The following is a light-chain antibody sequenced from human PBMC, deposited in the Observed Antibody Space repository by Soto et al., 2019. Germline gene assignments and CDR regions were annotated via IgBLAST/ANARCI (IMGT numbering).Light chain of an antibody. V-gene: IGKV3-15*01. CDR2: GAS. CDR3: QQYDNWLT. Sequence: EIVMTQSPATLSVSPGERATLSCRASQSVSSNLAWYQQKPGQAPRLLIYGASTRATGIPATFSGSGSGTDFPLTISSLQSEDFAVYYCQQYDNWLTFGGGTKVAIK. J-gene: IGKJ4*01. CDR1: QSVSSN.